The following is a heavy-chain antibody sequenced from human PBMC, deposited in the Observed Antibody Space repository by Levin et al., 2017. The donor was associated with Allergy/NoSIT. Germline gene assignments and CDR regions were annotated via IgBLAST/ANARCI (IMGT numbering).Heavy chain of an antibody. CDR1: GYTFTFYG. CDR2: ISPYNGNT. Sequence: GESLKISCKASGYTFTFYGISWVRQAPGQGLEWMGWISPYNGNTNYAQKLQGRVTMTADTSTSTAYMELRSLRSDDTAVYYCARKMAETAADSFDIWGQGTMVTVSS. CDR3: ARKMAETAADSFDI. J-gene: IGHJ3*02. V-gene: IGHV1-18*01. D-gene: IGHD3-22*01.